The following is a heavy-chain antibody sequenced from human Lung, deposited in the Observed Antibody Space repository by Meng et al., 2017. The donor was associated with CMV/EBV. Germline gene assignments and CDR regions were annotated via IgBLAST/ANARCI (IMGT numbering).Heavy chain of an antibody. J-gene: IGHJ6*02. CDR1: GYSFTTYW. D-gene: IGHD1-26*01. Sequence: GESLKISCKTSGYSFTTYWIVWVRQLPGKGLEWMGTIFPGDSDIRYSPSFQGQVTISGDRSISTAYLQWNSLKASDTAIYYCARRGLPGYVPYGSAVWGQETTVXVSS. V-gene: IGHV5-51*01. CDR3: ARRGLPGYVPYGSAV. CDR2: IFPGDSDI.